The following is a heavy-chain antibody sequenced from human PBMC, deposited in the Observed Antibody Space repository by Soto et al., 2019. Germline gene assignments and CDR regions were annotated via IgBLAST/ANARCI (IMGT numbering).Heavy chain of an antibody. CDR1: GGTFSNYA. J-gene: IGHJ3*02. Sequence: QVQLVQSGAEVKKPGSSVKVSCKASGGTFSNYAINWVRQAPGQGLEWMGGFIPIFDAANYAQNFRGRVTITADESTTTAYMELSDLRSEDTAMYYCARKAESYGFDIWGQGTFVTVSS. CDR3: ARKAESYGFDI. CDR2: FIPIFDAA. D-gene: IGHD3-10*01. V-gene: IGHV1-69*01.